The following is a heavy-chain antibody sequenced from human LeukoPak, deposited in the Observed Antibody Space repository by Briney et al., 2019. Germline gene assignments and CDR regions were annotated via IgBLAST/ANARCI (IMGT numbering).Heavy chain of an antibody. Sequence: TGGSLRLSCAASGFTFSSYEMNWVRQAPGKGLEWVSYISSSGSTIYYADSVKGRFTISRDNAKNSLYLQMNSLRAEDTALYYCAREARGTIFGVISYAFDIWGQGTMVTVSS. CDR2: ISSSGSTI. CDR1: GFTFSSYE. V-gene: IGHV3-48*03. CDR3: AREARGTIFGVISYAFDI. J-gene: IGHJ3*02. D-gene: IGHD3-3*01.